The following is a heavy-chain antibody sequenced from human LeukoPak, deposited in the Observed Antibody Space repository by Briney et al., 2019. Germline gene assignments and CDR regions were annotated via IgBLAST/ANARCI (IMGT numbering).Heavy chain of an antibody. CDR3: ARKTYYYVG. CDR2: INHSGST. J-gene: IGHJ4*02. CDR1: GGSFSGYY. V-gene: IGHV4-34*01. Sequence: PETLSLTCAVYGGSFSGYYWSWIRQPPGKGLEWIGEINHSGSTNYNPSLKSRVTISVDTSKNQFSLKLSSVTAADTAVYYCARKTYYYVGWGQGTLVTVSS. D-gene: IGHD3-10*02.